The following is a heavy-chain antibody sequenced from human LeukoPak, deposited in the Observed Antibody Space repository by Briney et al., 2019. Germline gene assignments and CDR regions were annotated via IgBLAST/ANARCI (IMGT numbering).Heavy chain of an antibody. J-gene: IGHJ5*02. Sequence: PSETLSLTCGVSGGSIRDYYWSWIRQPPGKGLERIGQVIHIGSTNYNPSPKSRVTISVDTSKNQLSLKLNSVTAADTAVYYCTQLGGRDGHPWGQGTLVTVSS. CDR1: GGSIRDYY. CDR2: VIHIGST. V-gene: IGHV4-34*12. CDR3: TQLGGRDGHP. D-gene: IGHD5-24*01.